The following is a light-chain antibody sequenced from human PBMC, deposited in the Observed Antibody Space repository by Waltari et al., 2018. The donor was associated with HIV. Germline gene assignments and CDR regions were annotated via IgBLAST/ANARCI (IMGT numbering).Light chain of an antibody. V-gene: IGLV6-57*01. J-gene: IGLJ1*01. CDR1: SGNIASSY. CDR3: QSHDNKIFYV. CDR2: ANN. Sequence: NFILTQPHSVSESPGKTVTISCTRSSGNIASSYLQWYQQPPGSSPTTVIYANNQRPSGVPDRFSGSIDSSSNSASLTISGLRTEDEADYYCQSHDNKIFYVFGGGTYVTVL.